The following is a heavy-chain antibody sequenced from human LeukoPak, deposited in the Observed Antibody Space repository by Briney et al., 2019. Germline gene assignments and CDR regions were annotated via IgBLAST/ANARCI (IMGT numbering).Heavy chain of an antibody. CDR1: GFTFSTYG. CDR2: ISYDGTNK. V-gene: IGHV3-30*03. Sequence: GRSLTLLCAASGFTFSTYGMHWVRQAPGKGLEWVAVISYDGTNKYYADSVKGRFTISRDNSKNTLYLQVTSLRAEDTAVYYCARGPTLGDYWGQGTMVTVSS. D-gene: IGHD4-23*01. J-gene: IGHJ4*02. CDR3: ARGPTLGDY.